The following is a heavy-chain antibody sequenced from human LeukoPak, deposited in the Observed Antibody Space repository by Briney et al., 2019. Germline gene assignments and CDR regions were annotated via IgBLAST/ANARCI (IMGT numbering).Heavy chain of an antibody. J-gene: IGHJ4*02. CDR3: ATPSFSSGWDRAFDY. CDR1: GYTFTGYY. CDR2: INPNSGGT. Sequence: ASVKVSCKASGYTFTGYYMHWVRQAPGQGLEWMGWINPNSGGTNYAQKFQGRVTMTEDTSTDTAYMELSSLRSEDTAVYYCATPSFSSGWDRAFDYWGQGTLVTVSS. D-gene: IGHD6-19*01. V-gene: IGHV1-2*02.